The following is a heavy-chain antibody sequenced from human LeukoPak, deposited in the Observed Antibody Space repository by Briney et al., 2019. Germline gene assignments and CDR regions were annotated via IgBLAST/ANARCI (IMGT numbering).Heavy chain of an antibody. Sequence: AGGSLRLSCAASGFIFGNAWMNWVRQAPGKGLEWVGRIKSKTDGETTDYAAPVKGRFTISRDDSKNTLYLQMNSLKTEDTAEYYCTAWISNWGQGTLVTVSS. CDR1: GFIFGNAW. CDR2: IKSKTDGETT. CDR3: TAWISN. J-gene: IGHJ4*02. V-gene: IGHV3-15*01. D-gene: IGHD3-3*02.